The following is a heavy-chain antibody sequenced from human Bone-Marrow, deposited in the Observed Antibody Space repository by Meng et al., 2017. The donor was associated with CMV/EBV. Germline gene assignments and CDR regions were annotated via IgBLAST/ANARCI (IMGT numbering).Heavy chain of an antibody. CDR3: ARDIHYDFWSGYYTNWFDP. J-gene: IGHJ5*02. V-gene: IGHV1-8*01. D-gene: IGHD3-3*01. Sequence: ASVKVSCKTSGYTFTSYDINWVRQATGQGLEWMGWMNPNSGNTGYAQKFQGRVTMTRNTSISTAYMELSSLRSEDTAVYYCARDIHYDFWSGYYTNWFDPWGQGTLVTVSS. CDR1: GYTFTSYD. CDR2: MNPNSGNT.